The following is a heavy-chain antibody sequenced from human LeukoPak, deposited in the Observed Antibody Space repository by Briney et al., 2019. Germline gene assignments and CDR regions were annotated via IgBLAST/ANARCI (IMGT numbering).Heavy chain of an antibody. J-gene: IGHJ4*02. CDR1: GFTFSSYA. Sequence: GGSLRLSCAASGFTFSSYAMHWVRQAPGKGLEWVAVISYDGSSKYYADSVKGRFTISRDNSKNTLYLQMNSLRAEDTAVYYCARPSGYSSSHDYWGQGTLVIVSS. D-gene: IGHD6-13*01. CDR2: ISYDGSSK. V-gene: IGHV3-30-3*01. CDR3: ARPSGYSSSHDY.